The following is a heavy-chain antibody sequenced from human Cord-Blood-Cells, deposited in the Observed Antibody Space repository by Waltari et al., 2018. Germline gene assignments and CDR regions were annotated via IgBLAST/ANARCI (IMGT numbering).Heavy chain of an antibody. J-gene: IGHJ4*02. CDR1: GFTFGDYA. D-gene: IGHD2-15*01. CDR3: TRGGYCSGGSCYWLDY. V-gene: IGHV3-49*04. CDR2: IRSKAYGGTT. Sequence: EVQLVESGGGLVQPGRSLRLSCTASGFTFGDYAMSWVRQAPGKGLEWVGFIRSKAYGGTTEYAASVKGRFTISRDDSKSIAYLQMNSLKTEDTAVYYCTRGGYCSGGSCYWLDYWGQGTLVTVSS.